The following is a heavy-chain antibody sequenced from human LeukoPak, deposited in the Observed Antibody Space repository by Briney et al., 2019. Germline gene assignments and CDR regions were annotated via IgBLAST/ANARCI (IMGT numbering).Heavy chain of an antibody. D-gene: IGHD1-20*01. CDR1: GYSFTTYW. Sequence: GESLKISCQGSGYSFTTYWIGWARQMPGKGLEWMGIIYPGDSDTRYSPSFQGQVTISADRSISTAYLQWRSLKASDTAMYYCGRDSGLTGTVDYWGQGTLVTVSS. J-gene: IGHJ4*02. CDR2: IYPGDSDT. CDR3: GRDSGLTGTVDY. V-gene: IGHV5-51*01.